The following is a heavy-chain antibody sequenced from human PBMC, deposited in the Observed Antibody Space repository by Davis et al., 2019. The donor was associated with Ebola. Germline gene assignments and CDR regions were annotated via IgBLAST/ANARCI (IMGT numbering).Heavy chain of an antibody. Sequence: GESLKISCADSVITFSSYAMTWVRQAPGKGLEWVSAISGSGGTTYYAGSVKDRFTVSRDNSKKTMYLQMNSLRAEDTAVYYCARSGLSFGVVKYHYGMDVWGKGTTVTVSS. CDR2: ISGSGGTT. CDR1: VITFSSYA. D-gene: IGHD3-3*01. CDR3: ARSGLSFGVVKYHYGMDV. V-gene: IGHV3-23*01. J-gene: IGHJ6*04.